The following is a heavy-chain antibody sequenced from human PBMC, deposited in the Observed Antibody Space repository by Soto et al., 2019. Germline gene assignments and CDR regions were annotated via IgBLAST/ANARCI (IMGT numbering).Heavy chain of an antibody. CDR1: GFTFISYT. CDR2: ISYDASNK. J-gene: IGHJ6*02. Sequence: GGSLRLSCAASGFTFISYTMNWVRQAPGKGLQWVAAISYDASNKYYVDSVKGRFTVSRDNSKNTLYLQMNSLRAEDTAMYYCAKGVVEVIVATATDVWGQGTTVTVSS. D-gene: IGHD5-12*01. V-gene: IGHV3-30*18. CDR3: AKGVVEVIVATATDV.